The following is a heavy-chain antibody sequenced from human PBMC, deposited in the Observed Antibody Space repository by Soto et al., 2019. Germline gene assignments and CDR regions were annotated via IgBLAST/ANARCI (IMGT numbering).Heavy chain of an antibody. Sequence: ASVKVSCKASGYTFTSYGISWVRQAPGQGLEWMGWISAYNGNTNYAQKLQGRVTMTTDTSTSTAYMELRSLRSDDTAVYYCARDLPSYDSSGYYVPGLVEFDYWGQGTLVTVSS. CDR3: ARDLPSYDSSGYYVPGLVEFDY. CDR1: GYTFTSYG. V-gene: IGHV1-18*01. CDR2: ISAYNGNT. D-gene: IGHD3-22*01. J-gene: IGHJ4*02.